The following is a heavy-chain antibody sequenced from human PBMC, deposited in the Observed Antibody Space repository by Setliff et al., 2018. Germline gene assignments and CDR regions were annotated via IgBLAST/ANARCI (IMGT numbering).Heavy chain of an antibody. CDR1: GGTFSSYA. V-gene: IGHV1-69*06. CDR3: ATGSPLRYFDWSPGGY. CDR2: IIPIFGTA. Sequence: ASVKVSCKASGGTFSSYAISWVRQAPGQGLEWMGGIIPIFGTANYAQKFQGRVTMTEDTSTDTAYMELSSLKSEDTAVYYCATGSPLRYFDWSPGGYWGQGTLVTVSS. J-gene: IGHJ4*02. D-gene: IGHD3-9*01.